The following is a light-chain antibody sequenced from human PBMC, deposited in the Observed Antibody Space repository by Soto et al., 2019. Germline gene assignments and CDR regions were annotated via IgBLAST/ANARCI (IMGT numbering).Light chain of an antibody. Sequence: DIQMTQYPSTLSASVGERVTISCRASQSVKNWLAWYQRKPGKAPKLLIHDAATLESGIPSRFSGSESGTEFTLTISSLQPDDFATYYCQQYNSYWTFGQGTKVEIK. CDR1: QSVKNW. CDR2: DAA. V-gene: IGKV1-5*01. J-gene: IGKJ1*01. CDR3: QQYNSYWT.